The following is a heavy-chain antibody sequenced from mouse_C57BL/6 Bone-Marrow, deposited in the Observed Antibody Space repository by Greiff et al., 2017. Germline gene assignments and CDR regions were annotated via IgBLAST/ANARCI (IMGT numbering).Heavy chain of an antibody. D-gene: IGHD1-1*01. J-gene: IGHJ4*01. CDR2: ISSGSSTN. Sequence: EVKLVESGGGLVKPGGSLKLSCAASGFTFSDYGMHWVRQAPEKGLEWVAYISSGSSTNYYADTVKGRFTIARDNAKNTLFLQMTSLRSEDTAMYYCARRDYGSRYAMDYWGQGTSVTVSS. V-gene: IGHV5-17*01. CDR3: ARRDYGSRYAMDY. CDR1: GFTFSDYG.